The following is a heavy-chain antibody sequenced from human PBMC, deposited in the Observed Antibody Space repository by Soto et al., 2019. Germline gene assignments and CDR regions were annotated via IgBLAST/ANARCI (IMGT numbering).Heavy chain of an antibody. D-gene: IGHD3-10*01. Sequence: QVQLVQSEAXVKKPGASVKVSCKTSXXXXTSYXXXWVRQAPGQGLEWMGWISTHNGNTNYAQKLQDRVTMTTDTSTSTAYMELRSLRSDDTAVYYCARENSYYGSWTYYFYGMDVWGHGTTVTVSS. CDR2: ISTHNGNT. V-gene: IGHV1-18*01. CDR3: ARENSYYGSWTYYFYGMDV. J-gene: IGHJ6*02. CDR1: XXXXTSYX.